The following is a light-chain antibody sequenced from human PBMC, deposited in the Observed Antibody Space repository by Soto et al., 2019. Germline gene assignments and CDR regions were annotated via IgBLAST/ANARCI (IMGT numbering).Light chain of an antibody. J-gene: IGKJ1*01. CDR3: QQYKNWPRT. Sequence: ETVMTQSAATLSVSPGERATLSCRASQSVSSNLAWYQQKPGQAPRLLIYGASTRVTGIPARFSGSGSGTEFTLTISSLQSEDFEVYYCQQYKNWPRTFGQGTKVEIK. V-gene: IGKV3-15*01. CDR1: QSVSSN. CDR2: GAS.